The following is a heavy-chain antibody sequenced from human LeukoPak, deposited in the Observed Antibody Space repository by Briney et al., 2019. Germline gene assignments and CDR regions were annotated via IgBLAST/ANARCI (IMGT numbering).Heavy chain of an antibody. V-gene: IGHV4-4*02. J-gene: IGHJ2*01. Sequence: SGTLSLTCAVSGGSISSSNWWSWVRQPPGKGLEWIGEIYHSGSTNYNPSLKSRVTISVDKSKNQFSLKLSSVTAADTAVYYCARWSYSSGSEGLYWYFDLWGRGTLVTVSS. D-gene: IGHD3-10*01. CDR3: ARWSYSSGSEGLYWYFDL. CDR2: IYHSGST. CDR1: GGSISSSNW.